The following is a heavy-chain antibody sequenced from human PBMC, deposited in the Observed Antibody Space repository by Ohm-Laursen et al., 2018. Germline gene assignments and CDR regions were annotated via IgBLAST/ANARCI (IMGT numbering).Heavy chain of an antibody. D-gene: IGHD6-13*01. J-gene: IGHJ3*02. CDR3: ARASSSLWLGAFDI. CDR1: GLTLKSYS. CDR2: ISFSGSHI. Sequence: GSLRLSCAASGLTLKSYSINWVRQAPGKGLEWVSSISFSGSHIYYADSVKGRFTISRDTSKNTLYLQMNSLRADDTAVYYCARASSSLWLGAFDIWGRGTMVTVSS. V-gene: IGHV3-21*04.